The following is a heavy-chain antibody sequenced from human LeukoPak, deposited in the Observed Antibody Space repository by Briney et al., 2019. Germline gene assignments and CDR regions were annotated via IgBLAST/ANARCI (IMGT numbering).Heavy chain of an antibody. D-gene: IGHD2-2*01. CDR2: IYYSGST. Sequence: SETLSLTCTVSGGSISSSSYYWGWIRQPPGKGLEWIGSIYYSGSTYYNPSLKSRVTISADTSKNQFSLKLSSVTAADTAVYYCARPLLYCSSTSCYLDRHDYWGQGTLVTVSS. CDR1: GGSISSSSYY. J-gene: IGHJ4*02. CDR3: ARPLLYCSSTSCYLDRHDY. V-gene: IGHV4-39*01.